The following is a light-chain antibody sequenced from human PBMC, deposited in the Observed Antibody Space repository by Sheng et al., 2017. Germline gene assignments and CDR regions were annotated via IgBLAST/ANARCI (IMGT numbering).Light chain of an antibody. CDR1: SSGVGSYNL. J-gene: IGLJ3*02. CDR3: CSYAGSSTWV. Sequence: QSALTQPASVSGSPGQSITISCTGTSSGVGSYNLVSWYQQHPDKAPKLMIYEGSKRPSGVSNRFSGSKSGNTASLTISGLQAEDEADYYCCSYAGSSTWVFGGGTKLTVL. V-gene: IGLV2-23*01. CDR2: EGS.